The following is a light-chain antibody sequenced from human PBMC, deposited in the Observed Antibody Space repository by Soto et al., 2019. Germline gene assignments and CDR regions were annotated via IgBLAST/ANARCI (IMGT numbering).Light chain of an antibody. V-gene: IGKV3-11*01. Sequence: EIVLTQSPGPLSVSPGERATLSCRSSQSVSSNLAWYQQKPGQAPRLLIYDASSRATGIPARFSGSGSGTDFTLTISSLEPEDVAVYYCQQRSKWPITFGQGTRLEIK. CDR2: DAS. CDR3: QQRSKWPIT. J-gene: IGKJ5*01. CDR1: QSVSSN.